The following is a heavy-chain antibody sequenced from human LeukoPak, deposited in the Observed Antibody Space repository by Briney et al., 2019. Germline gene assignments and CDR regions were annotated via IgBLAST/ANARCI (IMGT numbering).Heavy chain of an antibody. CDR1: GGSFSGYY. D-gene: IGHD3-9*01. Sequence: SETLSLTCAVYGGSFSGYYWSWIRQPPGKGLEWIGEINHSGSTNYNPSLKSRVTISVDTSKNQFSLKLSSVTAADTAVYYCARGLTYYDIFRTYTTSNWFDPWGQGTLVIVSS. CDR2: INHSGST. V-gene: IGHV4-34*01. CDR3: ARGLTYYDIFRTYTTSNWFDP. J-gene: IGHJ5*02.